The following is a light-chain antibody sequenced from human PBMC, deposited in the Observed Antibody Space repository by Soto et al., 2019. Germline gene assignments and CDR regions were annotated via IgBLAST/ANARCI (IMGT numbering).Light chain of an antibody. CDR1: QSVSNN. Sequence: EIVMTQSPATLSVSPGERATLSCRASQSVSNNLAWYQQKPGQAPRLLLYGASTRATGIPARFSGSGSGTEFTLTISSLQSEDFAVYYCQQRSNWPITFGQGTRLEIK. V-gene: IGKV3-15*01. CDR2: GAS. CDR3: QQRSNWPIT. J-gene: IGKJ5*01.